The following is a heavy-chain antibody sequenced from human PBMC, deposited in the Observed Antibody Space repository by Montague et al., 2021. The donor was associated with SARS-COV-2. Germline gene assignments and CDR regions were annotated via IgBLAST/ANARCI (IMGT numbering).Heavy chain of an antibody. V-gene: IGHV4-59*01. D-gene: IGHD2-15*01. CDR3: ARRSLGYCSGGSCYSGYDY. J-gene: IGHJ4*02. CDR1: GGSISSYY. Sequence: SETLSLTCTVSGGSISSYYWSWIRQPPGKGLEWIGYIYYSGSTNYNPSLKSRVTISVDTSKNQFSLKLSSVTAADTAVYYCARRSLGYCSGGSCYSGYDYWGRGTLVTVSS. CDR2: IYYSGST.